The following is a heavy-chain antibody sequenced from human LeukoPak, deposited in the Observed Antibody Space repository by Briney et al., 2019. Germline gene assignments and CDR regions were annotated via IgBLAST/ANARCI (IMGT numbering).Heavy chain of an antibody. V-gene: IGHV1-69*04. D-gene: IGHD2-15*01. CDR2: IIPILGIA. J-gene: IGHJ4*02. CDR1: GGTFSSYA. Sequence: GASVMVSCKASGGTFSSYAISWVRQAPGQGLEWMGRIIPILGIANYAQKFQGRVTITADKSTSTAYMELSSLRSEDTAVYYCARDAPLGYCSGGSCYSFDYWGQGTLVTVSS. CDR3: ARDAPLGYCSGGSCYSFDY.